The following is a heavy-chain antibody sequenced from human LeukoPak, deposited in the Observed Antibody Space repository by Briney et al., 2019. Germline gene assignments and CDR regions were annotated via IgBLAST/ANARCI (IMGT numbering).Heavy chain of an antibody. CDR2: IISIFGTA. J-gene: IGHJ4*02. D-gene: IGHD6-19*01. V-gene: IGHV1-69*05. Sequence: ASVKVSCKASGGTFSSYAISWVREAPGQGLEWMGGIISIFGTANYAQKFQGRVTITTDESTSTAYMELSSLRSEDTAVYYCARETDSSGWAYWGQGTLVTVSS. CDR3: ARETDSSGWAY. CDR1: GGTFSSYA.